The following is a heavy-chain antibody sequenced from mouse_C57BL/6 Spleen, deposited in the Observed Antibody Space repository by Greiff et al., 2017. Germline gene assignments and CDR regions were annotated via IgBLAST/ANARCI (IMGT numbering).Heavy chain of an antibody. Sequence: EVKLVESGAELVRPGSSVKMSCKTSGYTFTSYGINWVKQRPGQGLEWIGYIYIGNGYTEYNEKFKGKATLTSDTSSSTAYMQLSSLTSEDSAIYFCARSRDYYGSQYYFDYWGQGTTLTVSS. CDR1: GYTFTSYG. CDR2: IYIGNGYT. D-gene: IGHD1-1*01. CDR3: ARSRDYYGSQYYFDY. J-gene: IGHJ2*01. V-gene: IGHV1-58*01.